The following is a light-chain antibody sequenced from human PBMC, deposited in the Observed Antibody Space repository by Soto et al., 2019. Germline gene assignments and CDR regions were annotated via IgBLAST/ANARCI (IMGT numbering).Light chain of an antibody. V-gene: IGLV2-11*01. CDR2: DVT. CDR3: CSFAGPSSI. Sequence: QSALTQPRSVSGSPGQTVTISCTGTSGDVGAYDYVSWYQQHPGEAPRLLIYDVTKRPAGVPSRFSGSKSGKTASLTISGLRTEDEGVYFCCSFAGPSSIFDGGTKLTVL. CDR1: SGDVGAYDY. J-gene: IGLJ2*01.